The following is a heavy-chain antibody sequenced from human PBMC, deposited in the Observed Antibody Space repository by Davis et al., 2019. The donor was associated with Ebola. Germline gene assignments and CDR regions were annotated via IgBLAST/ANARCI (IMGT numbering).Heavy chain of an antibody. Sequence: SGPTLVKPTETLTLTCTVSGFSLSHDRMGVSWIRQPPGKALEWLAHLFSNDRKSYSTSIKRRPTISKDTHKNHVVLTMTNMDPVDTGTYYGARIVEGSGTSAFDYWGQGTLVTVSS. V-gene: IGHV2-26*01. D-gene: IGHD3-10*01. CDR2: LFSNDRK. CDR1: GFSLSHDRMG. J-gene: IGHJ4*02. CDR3: ARIVEGSGTSAFDY.